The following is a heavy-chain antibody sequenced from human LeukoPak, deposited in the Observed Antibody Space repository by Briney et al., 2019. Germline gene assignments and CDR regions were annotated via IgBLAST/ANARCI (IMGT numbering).Heavy chain of an antibody. J-gene: IGHJ4*02. V-gene: IGHV4-59*01. Sequence: SETLSLTCLVSGGSISGSHWSWIRQPPGKGLEWIGYIHYTGSTDYNPSLRSRVTLSIDMSKNQFSLRLSSVTAADTAVYYCARSISEVYSDYGFDHWGQGTLVTVSS. CDR1: GGSISGSH. CDR3: ARSISEVYSDYGFDH. CDR2: IHYTGST. D-gene: IGHD4-11*01.